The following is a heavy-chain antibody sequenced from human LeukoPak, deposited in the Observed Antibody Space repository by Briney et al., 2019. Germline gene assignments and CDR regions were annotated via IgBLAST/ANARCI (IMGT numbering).Heavy chain of an antibody. D-gene: IGHD3-22*01. CDR2: ISAYNGNT. CDR1: GYTFTSYG. CDR3: ATTRYDSSGYYYPDAFDI. Sequence: ASVKVSCKASGYTFTSYGIGWVRQAPGQGLEWMGWISAYNGNTNYAQKLQGRVTMTTDTSTSTAYMELRSLRSDDTAVYYCATTRYDSSGYYYPDAFDIWGQGTMVTVSS. J-gene: IGHJ3*02. V-gene: IGHV1-18*01.